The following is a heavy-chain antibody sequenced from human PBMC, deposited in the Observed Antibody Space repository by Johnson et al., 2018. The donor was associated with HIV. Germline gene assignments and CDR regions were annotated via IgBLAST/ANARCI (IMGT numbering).Heavy chain of an antibody. Sequence: VQLVESGGGLIQPGGSLRLSCAASGFTVSSNYMSWVRQAPGKGLEWVSSISSSGGTTYYADSMKGRFTISRDNSKNTLYLQMNSLRADDTAIFYCAKGLNSGSYFDDAFDLWGQGTMVTVSS. D-gene: IGHD1-26*01. CDR3: AKGLNSGSYFDDAFDL. CDR1: GFTVSSNY. CDR2: ISSSGGTT. J-gene: IGHJ3*01. V-gene: IGHV3-53*01.